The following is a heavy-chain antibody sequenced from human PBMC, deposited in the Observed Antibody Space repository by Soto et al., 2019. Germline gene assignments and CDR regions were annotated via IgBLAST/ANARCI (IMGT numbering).Heavy chain of an antibody. J-gene: IGHJ5*02. CDR2: IYWDDDK. CDR1: GLSLSTSGEA. Sequence: QITLKESGPTLVKPTQTLTLTFTFSGLSLSTSGEALGWISQPPGKALEWLALIYWDDDKRYNPTLKTRLTITKDTSKNPVVLTLTTMDPVDTATYYCAHYVSTSPAGWFDPWGQGILVTVSS. D-gene: IGHD3-10*02. CDR3: AHYVSTSPAGWFDP. V-gene: IGHV2-5*02.